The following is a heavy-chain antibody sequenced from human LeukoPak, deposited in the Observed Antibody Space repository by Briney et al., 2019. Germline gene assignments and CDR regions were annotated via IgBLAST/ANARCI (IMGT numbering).Heavy chain of an antibody. CDR1: GFTFSNAW. D-gene: IGHD4-17*01. CDR2: IKTKSDGGTT. J-gene: IGHJ4*02. V-gene: IGHV3-15*01. Sequence: GGSVRLSCAASGFTFSNAWMTWVRQAPGDGLEWVGRIKTKSDGGTTGYAAPVTGRFTITRDDSNNTLILQMNSLRTWDTAVYYCTIDLGDKGDCWGEGSLVTASS. CDR3: TIDLGDKGDC.